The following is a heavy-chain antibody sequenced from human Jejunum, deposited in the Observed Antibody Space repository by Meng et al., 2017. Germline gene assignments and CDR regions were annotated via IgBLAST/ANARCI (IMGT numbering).Heavy chain of an antibody. D-gene: IGHD3-10*01. V-gene: IGHV1-2*06. CDR2: INPGGGT. CDR3: GRDQTGSVPQ. Sequence: QVQLVQSGAEVKRPGASVKVSCKASGYTFTGYSLHWVRQAPGQGLEWMGRINPGGGTNYAQKFQDRVTMTWDTSITTAYMEPTWLTSDDTAVYFCGRDQTGSVPQWGQGTLVTVSS. CDR1: GYTFTGYS. J-gene: IGHJ4*02.